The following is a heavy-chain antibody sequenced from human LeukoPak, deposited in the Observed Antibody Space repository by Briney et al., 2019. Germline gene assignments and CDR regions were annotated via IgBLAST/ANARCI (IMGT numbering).Heavy chain of an antibody. CDR1: GGSIRRYY. CDR2: IYYSGST. CDR3: AKGNDY. J-gene: IGHJ4*02. V-gene: IGHV4-59*01. Sequence: PSETLSLTCTVSGGSIRRYYLRWIRQPPGKGLEWIGYIYYSGSTNYNPSLKSRVTISVDTSKNQFSLKLSSVTAAYTAVYCYAKGNDYWGQGTLVTVSP. D-gene: IGHD3-10*01.